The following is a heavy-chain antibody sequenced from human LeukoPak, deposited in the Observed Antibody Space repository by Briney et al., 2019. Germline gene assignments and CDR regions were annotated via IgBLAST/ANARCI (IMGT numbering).Heavy chain of an antibody. Sequence: PGGSLRLSCAASGFTFSSYSMNWVRQAPGKGLEWVSSTSSSGGYTSYPDSVKGRFTISRDNAKDALFLQMSSLRAEDTAVYYCARVGCRGGICASRGDYYYGMDVRGQGTTVTVSS. CDR2: TSSSGGYT. V-gene: IGHV3-21*01. J-gene: IGHJ6*02. CDR3: ARVGCRGGICASRGDYYYGMDV. CDR1: GFTFSSYS. D-gene: IGHD2-15*01.